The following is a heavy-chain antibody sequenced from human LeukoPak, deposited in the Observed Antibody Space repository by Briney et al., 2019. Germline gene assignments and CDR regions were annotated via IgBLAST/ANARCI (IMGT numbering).Heavy chain of an antibody. D-gene: IGHD6-6*01. CDR3: AKDRLSSSSTPDY. J-gene: IGHJ4*02. Sequence: GGSLRLSCAASGFTFSSYGMHWVRQAPGKGLEWVAYIRYDGSNKYYADSVKGRFTISRDNSKNTLYLQMNSLRAEDTAVYYCAKDRLSSSSTPDYWGQGTLVTVSS. CDR2: IRYDGSNK. CDR1: GFTFSSYG. V-gene: IGHV3-30*02.